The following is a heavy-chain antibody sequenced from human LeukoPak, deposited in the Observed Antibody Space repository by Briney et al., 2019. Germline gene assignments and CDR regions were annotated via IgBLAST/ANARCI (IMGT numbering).Heavy chain of an antibody. J-gene: IGHJ4*02. CDR3: ARVVGATAYFDY. V-gene: IGHV4-34*01. Sequence: PGGSLRLSCAASGFTFSSYAMSWVRQPPGKGLEWIGEINHSGSTNYNPSLKSRVTISVDTSKNQFSLKLSSVTAADTAVYYCARVVGATAYFDYWGQGTLVTVSS. D-gene: IGHD1-26*01. CDR2: INHSGST. CDR1: GFTFSSYA.